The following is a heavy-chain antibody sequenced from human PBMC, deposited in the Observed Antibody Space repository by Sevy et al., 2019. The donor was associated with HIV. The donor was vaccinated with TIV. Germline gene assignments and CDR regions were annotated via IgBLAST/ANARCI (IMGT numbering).Heavy chain of an antibody. Sequence: GGSLRLSCAASGFTFSSYSMNWVRQAPGKGLEWVSSISSSSSYIYYADSVKGRFTISRDNAKNSRYLQMNSLRAEGTAVYYCARAQVAATLHFDYWGQGTLVTVSS. D-gene: IGHD2-15*01. CDR3: ARAQVAATLHFDY. CDR2: ISSSSSYI. V-gene: IGHV3-21*01. CDR1: GFTFSSYS. J-gene: IGHJ4*02.